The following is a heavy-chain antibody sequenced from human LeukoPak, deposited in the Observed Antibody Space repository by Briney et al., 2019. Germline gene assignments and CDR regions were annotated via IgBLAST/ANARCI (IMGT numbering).Heavy chain of an antibody. D-gene: IGHD5-12*01. Sequence: PSETLSLTCAVYGGSFSGYYWSWIRQPPGKGLEWIGEINHSGSTNYNPSLKSRVTISVDTSKNQFSLKLSSVTAADTAVYYCARHPGTSGYQYWYFDLWGRGTLVTVSS. CDR3: ARHPGTSGYQYWYFDL. CDR1: GGSFSGYY. V-gene: IGHV4-34*01. CDR2: INHSGST. J-gene: IGHJ2*01.